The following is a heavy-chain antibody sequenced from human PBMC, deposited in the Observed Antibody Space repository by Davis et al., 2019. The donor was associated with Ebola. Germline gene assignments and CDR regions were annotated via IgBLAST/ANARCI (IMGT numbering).Heavy chain of an antibody. CDR3: ARDYGWVTTVTTRYYYYGMDV. V-gene: IGHV1-69*05. D-gene: IGHD4-11*01. Sequence: SVKVSCKASGGTFSSYAISWVRQAPGQGLEWMGGIIPIFGTANYAQKFQGRVTMTTDTSTSTAYMELRSLRSDDTAVYYCARDYGWVTTVTTRYYYYGMDVWGQGTTVTVSS. CDR1: GGTFSSYA. J-gene: IGHJ6*02. CDR2: IIPIFGTA.